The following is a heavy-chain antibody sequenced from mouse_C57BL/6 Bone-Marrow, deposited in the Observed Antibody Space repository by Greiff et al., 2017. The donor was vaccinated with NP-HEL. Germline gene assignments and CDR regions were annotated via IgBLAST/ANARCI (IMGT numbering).Heavy chain of an antibody. CDR2: INPSNGGT. CDR1: GYTFPSYW. J-gene: IGHJ1*03. CDR3: ARGRLPRGWYFDV. V-gene: IGHV1-53*01. Sequence: VQLQQSGTELVKPGASVKLSCKASGYTFPSYWMHWVKQRPGQGLEWIGNINPSNGGTNYNEKFKSKATLTVDKSSSTAYMQLSSLTSEDSAVYYCARGRLPRGWYFDVWGTGTTVTVSS. D-gene: IGHD2-2*01.